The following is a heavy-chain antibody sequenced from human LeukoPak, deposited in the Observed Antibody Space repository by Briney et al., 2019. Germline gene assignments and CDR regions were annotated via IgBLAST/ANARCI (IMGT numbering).Heavy chain of an antibody. Sequence: PGGSLRLSCAASGFTFSRNGMAWVRQAPGKGLEWVSSISVSDTYIYYSDSVKGRFTNSRDNSKNSLYLEMNSLRSDDTAIYYCARDRDHGTFDYWGQKTLLTLPS. V-gene: IGHV3-21*01. CDR3: ARDRDHGTFDY. J-gene: IGHJ4*02. CDR2: ISVSDTYI. CDR1: GFTFSRNG. D-gene: IGHD4-17*01.